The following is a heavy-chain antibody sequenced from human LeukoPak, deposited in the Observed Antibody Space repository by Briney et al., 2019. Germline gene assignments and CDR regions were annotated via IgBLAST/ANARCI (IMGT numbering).Heavy chain of an antibody. V-gene: IGHV4-39*01. CDR3: ARAWSTVGAFDI. CDR1: GGSISSSSYY. J-gene: IGHJ3*02. D-gene: IGHD4-17*01. CDR2: IYYSGST. Sequence: SETLSLTCTVSGGSISSSSYYWGWIRQPPGKGLEWIGSIYYSGSTYYNPSLKSRVTISVDTSKNQFSLKLSSVTAADTAVYYCARAWSTVGAFDIWGQGTMVTVSS.